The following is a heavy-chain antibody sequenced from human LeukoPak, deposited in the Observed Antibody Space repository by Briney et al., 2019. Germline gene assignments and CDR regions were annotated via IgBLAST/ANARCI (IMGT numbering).Heavy chain of an antibody. CDR2: IYYSGST. J-gene: IGHJ3*02. CDR1: GGSISSYY. D-gene: IGHD2-21*02. V-gene: IGHV4-59*08. Sequence: SETLSLTCTVSGGSISSYYWIWIRQPPGKGLEWIGYIYYSGSTNYNPSLKSRVTISVDTSKNQFSLKLSSVTAADTAVYYCARAYCGGDCYPFDAFDIWGQGTMVTVSS. CDR3: ARAYCGGDCYPFDAFDI.